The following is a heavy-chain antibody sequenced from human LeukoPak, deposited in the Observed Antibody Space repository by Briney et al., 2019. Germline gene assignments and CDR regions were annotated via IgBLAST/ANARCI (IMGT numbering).Heavy chain of an antibody. V-gene: IGHV4-39*01. Sequence: PSETLSLTCTVSGGSISSGSYYWGWIRQPPGKGLEWIGTIYRSGITYYNSSLKSRVTISVDTSKNQFSLKLSSVTAADTAVYYCARVDWTTDSWGQGTLVTVSS. CDR3: ARVDWTTDS. J-gene: IGHJ4*02. D-gene: IGHD3-9*01. CDR2: IYRSGIT. CDR1: GGSISSGSYY.